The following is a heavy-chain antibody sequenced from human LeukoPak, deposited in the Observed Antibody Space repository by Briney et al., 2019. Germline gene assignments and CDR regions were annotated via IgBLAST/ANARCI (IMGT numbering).Heavy chain of an antibody. V-gene: IGHV4-39*01. D-gene: IGHD2-21*01. CDR1: GAGGSISSGNYY. Sequence: SETLSLTCSVSGAGGSISSGNYYWGWIRQPPGKGLEWIGSIYYSGSTYYNSSLKSRVTISVDTSKNQFSLKLSSVTAADTAVYYCARPLTLMDCGGDCGAFDIWGQGTMVTVSS. CDR2: IYYSGST. J-gene: IGHJ3*02. CDR3: ARPLTLMDCGGDCGAFDI.